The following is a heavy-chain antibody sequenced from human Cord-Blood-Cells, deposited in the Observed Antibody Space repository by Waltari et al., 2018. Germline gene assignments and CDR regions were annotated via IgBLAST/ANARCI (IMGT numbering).Heavy chain of an antibody. J-gene: IGHJ6*02. CDR2: IYTSGSN. Sequence: KGLEWIGRIYTSGSNNYNPSLKSRVTMSVDTSKNQFSLKLSSVTAADTAVYYCARDRRYYDSSGYYYYYGMDVWGQGTTVTVSS. V-gene: IGHV4-4*07. D-gene: IGHD3-22*01. CDR3: ARDRRYYDSSGYYYYYGMDV.